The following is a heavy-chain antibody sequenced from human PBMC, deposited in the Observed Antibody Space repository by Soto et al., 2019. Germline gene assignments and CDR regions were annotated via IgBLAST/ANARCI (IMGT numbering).Heavy chain of an antibody. D-gene: IGHD6-13*01. V-gene: IGHV3-23*01. CDR1: GFTFSNYA. CDR3: AKDQGSSWYEIDY. Sequence: EVQLLESGGGLVQPGGSLRLSCAASGFTFSNYAVTWVRQAPGKGLEWVSTISGSGGSTYYADSVKGRFTISRGNSKNTVYLQMNSLRAEDTAVYYCAKDQGSSWYEIDYWGQGTLVTVSS. CDR2: ISGSGGST. J-gene: IGHJ4*02.